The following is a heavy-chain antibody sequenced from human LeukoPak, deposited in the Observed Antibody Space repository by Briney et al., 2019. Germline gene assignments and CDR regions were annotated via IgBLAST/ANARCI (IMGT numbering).Heavy chain of an antibody. CDR1: GFTFSGSA. CDR2: IRSKANSYAT. Sequence: GGSLKLSCAASGFTFSGSAMHWVRQASGEGLEWVGRIRSKANSYATAYAASVKGRFTISRDDSKNTAYLQMNSLKTEDTAVYYCTRLGIAVTWGQGTLVTVSS. D-gene: IGHD6-19*01. V-gene: IGHV3-73*01. CDR3: TRLGIAVT. J-gene: IGHJ5*02.